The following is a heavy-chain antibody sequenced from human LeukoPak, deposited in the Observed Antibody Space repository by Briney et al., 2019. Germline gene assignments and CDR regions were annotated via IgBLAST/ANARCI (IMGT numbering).Heavy chain of an antibody. J-gene: IGHJ5*02. CDR2: INPNSGGT. D-gene: IGHD6-13*01. Sequence: GASVKVSCKASGYTFTGYYMHWVRQAPGQGLEWMGWINPNSGGTNYAQKFQGRVTMTRDTSISTAYMELSRLRSDDTAVYYCARDGGYSSSWDSSRYRNWFDPWGQGTLVTVSS. CDR3: ARDGGYSSSWDSSRYRNWFDP. V-gene: IGHV1-2*02. CDR1: GYTFTGYY.